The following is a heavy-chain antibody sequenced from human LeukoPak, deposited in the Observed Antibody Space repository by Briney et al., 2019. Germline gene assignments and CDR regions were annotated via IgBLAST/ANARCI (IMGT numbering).Heavy chain of an antibody. Sequence: GGSLRLSCAASGFTFSSYSMNWVRQAPGKGLEWVSSISSSSSYIYYADSVKGRFTISRDNSKNTLYLEMTSLRAEDTAVYYCAKDLVSPRRVGSSEKVDYWGQGTLVTVSS. D-gene: IGHD3-10*01. CDR2: ISSSSSYI. CDR3: AKDLVSPRRVGSSEKVDY. J-gene: IGHJ4*02. CDR1: GFTFSSYS. V-gene: IGHV3-21*04.